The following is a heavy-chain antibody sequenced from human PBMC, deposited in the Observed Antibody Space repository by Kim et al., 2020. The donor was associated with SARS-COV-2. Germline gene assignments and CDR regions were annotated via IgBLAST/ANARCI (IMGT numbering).Heavy chain of an antibody. V-gene: IGHV3-33*06. CDR2: IWFDGSKA. CDR1: GFPFSSYG. CDR3: AKDRVGLGDYNFDC. D-gene: IGHD4-17*01. J-gene: IGHJ4*02. Sequence: GGSLRLSCATSGFPFSSYGLHWVRQAPGKGLEWVAVIWFDGSKAFYADSVNGRFTVSRDSSQNTLYLQMNSLTAEDTAVYYCAKDRVGLGDYNFDCWGEG.